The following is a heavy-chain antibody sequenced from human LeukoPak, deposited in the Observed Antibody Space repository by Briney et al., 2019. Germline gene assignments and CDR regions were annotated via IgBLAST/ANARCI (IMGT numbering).Heavy chain of an antibody. V-gene: IGHV3-48*02. CDR3: ARGRSAAGPLHYFDS. J-gene: IGHJ4*02. CDR2: ISTSSSTI. Sequence: GGSLRLSCAASGFTFSSYSMDWVRQAPGKGLEWVSYISTSSSTIYYADSVKGRFTIFRDNAKNSLYLQMNSLRDEDTAVYYCARGRSAAGPLHYFDSWGQGTLVTVSS. D-gene: IGHD6-13*01. CDR1: GFTFSSYS.